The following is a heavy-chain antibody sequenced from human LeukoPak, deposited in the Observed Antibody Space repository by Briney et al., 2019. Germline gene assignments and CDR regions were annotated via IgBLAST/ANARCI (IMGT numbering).Heavy chain of an antibody. V-gene: IGHV4-59*11. Sequence: SETLSLTCAVSGGSISSHSWSWLRQPPGPGLEWIAYINYTGRTNYNPSLKGRVTISVDTSNSQFSLNLNSVTAADTAVYYCARGAGWYDYWGQGTLVTVSS. J-gene: IGHJ4*02. CDR2: INYTGRT. D-gene: IGHD6-19*01. CDR1: GGSISSHS. CDR3: ARGAGWYDY.